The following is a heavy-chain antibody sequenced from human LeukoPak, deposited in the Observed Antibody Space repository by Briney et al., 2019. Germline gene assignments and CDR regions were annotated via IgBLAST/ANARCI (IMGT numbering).Heavy chain of an antibody. D-gene: IGHD2-2*01. CDR2: INPNSGGT. V-gene: IGHV1-2*06. CDR1: GYTFTCYY. J-gene: IGHJ4*02. CDR3: ARTLNYCSSTSCTWDPVGY. Sequence: ASVKVSCKASGYTFTCYYMHWVRQAPGQGLEWMGRINPNSGGTNYAQKFQGRVTLTRDTSISTAYMELSSLRSEDTAVYYCARTLNYCSSTSCTWDPVGYWGQGTLVTVSS.